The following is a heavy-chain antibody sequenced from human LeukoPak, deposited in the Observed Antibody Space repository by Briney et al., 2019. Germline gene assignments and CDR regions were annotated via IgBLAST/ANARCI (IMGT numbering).Heavy chain of an antibody. J-gene: IGHJ4*02. CDR1: GFTFSSYN. V-gene: IGHV3-21*04. D-gene: IGHD3-22*01. CDR3: AKDPQELYDSSGYYPMDFDY. CDR2: ITSSSSYI. Sequence: GGSLRLSCAASGFTFSSYNMNWVRQAPGKGLEWVSSITSSSSYIYYADSVKGRFTISRDNSKSTLYLQMNSLRAEDTAVYYCAKDPQELYDSSGYYPMDFDYWGQGTLVTVSS.